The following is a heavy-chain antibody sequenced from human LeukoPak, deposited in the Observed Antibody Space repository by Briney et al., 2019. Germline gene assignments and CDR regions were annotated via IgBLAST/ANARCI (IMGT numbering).Heavy chain of an antibody. D-gene: IGHD3-10*01. CDR1: GYTFTSYG. J-gene: IGHJ4*02. CDR2: ISAYNGNT. CDR3: ARDPPDYYGSGSYYKFFDY. Sequence: ASVKVSCKASGYTFTSYGISWVRQAPGQGLEWMGWISAYNGNTNYAQKLQGRVTMTTDTSTSTAYMELRSLRSDDTAVYYCARDPPDYYGSGSYYKFFDYWGQGTLVTVSS. V-gene: IGHV1-18*01.